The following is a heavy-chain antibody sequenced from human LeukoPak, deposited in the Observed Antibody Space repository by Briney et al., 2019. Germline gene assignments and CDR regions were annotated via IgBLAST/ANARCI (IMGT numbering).Heavy chain of an antibody. CDR3: ARHLTYYYDTSGYPRDAFDI. J-gene: IGHJ3*02. Sequence: SETLSLTCTVSGGSISGYYWSWIRQSPGKALAWMGYIYYSGSTNYNPSLKSRVTISLDMSKNQFSLQLSSVTAADTALYYCARHLTYYYDTSGYPRDAFDIWGQGTMVTVSS. V-gene: IGHV4-59*08. CDR1: GGSISGYY. CDR2: IYYSGST. D-gene: IGHD3-22*01.